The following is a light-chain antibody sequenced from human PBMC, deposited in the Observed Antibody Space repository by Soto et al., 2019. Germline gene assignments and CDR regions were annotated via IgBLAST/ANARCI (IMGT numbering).Light chain of an antibody. CDR1: QYISNY. CDR2: TAS. Sequence: DIKMTQSPSSLSASVGDRVTITCRASQYISNYLNWYQQKSGTAPKLLIHTASTLQSGVPSRFSGRGSGPDFTLTISSVQPDDFAIYFCQQYDNQLTFGGGTKVEIK. J-gene: IGKJ4*01. V-gene: IGKV1-39*01. CDR3: QQYDNQLT.